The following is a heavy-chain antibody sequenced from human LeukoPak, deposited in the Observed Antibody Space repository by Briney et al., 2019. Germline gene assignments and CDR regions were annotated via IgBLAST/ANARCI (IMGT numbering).Heavy chain of an antibody. CDR2: IYTSGST. D-gene: IGHD6-6*01. J-gene: IGHJ4*02. CDR1: GGSISSGSYY. CDR3: ASYSSSPRYYFDY. Sequence: PSETLSLTCTVSGGSISSGSYYWSWIRQPAGKGLEWIGRIYTSGSTKYNPSLKSRVTISVDTSKNQFSLKLSSVTAADTAVYYCASYSSSPRYYFDYWGQGTLVTVSS. V-gene: IGHV4-61*02.